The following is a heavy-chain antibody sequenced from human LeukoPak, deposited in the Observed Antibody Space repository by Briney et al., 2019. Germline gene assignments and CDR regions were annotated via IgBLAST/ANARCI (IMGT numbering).Heavy chain of an antibody. CDR2: ISSSGSTI. Sequence: PGGSLRLSCAASGFTFSDYYMSWIRQAPGKGLEWVSYISSSGSTIYYADSVKGRFTISRDNAKNSLYLQMNSLKAEDTAKYYCTTVRVNDYVWGSYRYSYFDYWGQGILVTVSS. CDR1: GFTFSDYY. D-gene: IGHD3-16*02. CDR3: TTVRVNDYVWGSYRYSYFDY. J-gene: IGHJ4*02. V-gene: IGHV3-11*01.